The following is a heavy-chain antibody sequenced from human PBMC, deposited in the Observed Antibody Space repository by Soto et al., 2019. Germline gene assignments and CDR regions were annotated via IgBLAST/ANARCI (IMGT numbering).Heavy chain of an antibody. CDR1: GFTFSSFS. V-gene: IGHV3-21*01. J-gene: IGHJ5*02. CDR3: ARDPDARVYVRGSCFHP. CDR2: ISSGSSYI. Sequence: EVQLVESGGGLVKPGGSLRLSCAASGFTFSSFSMNWVRQAPGKGLEWVSSISSGSSYIYYADSVKGRFTISRDNSKNVLYLQMNSLRAEDTAVYYCARDPDARVYVRGSCFHPWGQVSLVTVSS. D-gene: IGHD5-12*01.